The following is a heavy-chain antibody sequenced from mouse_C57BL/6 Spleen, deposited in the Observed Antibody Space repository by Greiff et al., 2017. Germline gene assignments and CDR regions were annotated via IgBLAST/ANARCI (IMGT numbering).Heavy chain of an antibody. CDR1: GFTFSNYW. J-gene: IGHJ1*03. CDR2: IRMKSDNYAT. CDR3: TDYGYWYFDV. D-gene: IGHD1-1*01. Sequence: EVKVEESGGGLVQPGGSMKLSCVASGFTFSNYWMNWVSQSPEKGLEWVAQIRMKSDNYATHYAESVKGRFTISRDDSKSSVYLQMNNLRAEDTGIYYCTDYGYWYFDVWGTGTTVTVSS. V-gene: IGHV6-3*01.